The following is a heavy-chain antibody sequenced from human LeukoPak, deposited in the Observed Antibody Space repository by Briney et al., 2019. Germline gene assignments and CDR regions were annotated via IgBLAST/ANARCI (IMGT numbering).Heavy chain of an antibody. CDR3: AREVSSGWSLDY. J-gene: IGHJ4*02. D-gene: IGHD6-19*01. Sequence: PSETLSLTCTVSGGSVSSGSYYWSWIRQPPGKGLERIGYIYYSGSTNYNPSLKSRVTISVDTSKNQFSLKLSSVTAADTAVYYCAREVSSGWSLDYWGQGTLVTVSS. CDR1: GGSVSSGSYY. CDR2: IYYSGST. V-gene: IGHV4-61*01.